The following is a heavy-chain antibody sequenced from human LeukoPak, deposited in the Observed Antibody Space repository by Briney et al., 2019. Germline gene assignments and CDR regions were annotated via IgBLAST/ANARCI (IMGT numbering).Heavy chain of an antibody. D-gene: IGHD2-8*01. CDR3: ARGRRYCTNGVCYVSDY. CDR2: ISSSSSYI. V-gene: IGHV3-21*01. CDR1: GFTFSSYA. Sequence: GGSLRLSCAASGFTFSSYAMHWVRQAPGKGLEWVSSISSSSSYIYYADSVKGRFTISRDNAKNSLYLQMNSLRAEDTAVYYCARGRRYCTNGVCYVSDYWGQGTLVTVSS. J-gene: IGHJ4*02.